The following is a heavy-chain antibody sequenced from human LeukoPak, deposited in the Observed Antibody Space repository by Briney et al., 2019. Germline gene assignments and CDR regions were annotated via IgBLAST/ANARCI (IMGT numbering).Heavy chain of an antibody. CDR1: GYSVSESS. J-gene: IGHJ5*02. CDR2: FDPDDGEI. Sequence: ASVKVSCKVSGYSVSESSMHWVRQAPGQGLEWMGGFDPDDGEIVYAQKFQGRLSMTEDTSTDTAYMELKRLTSDDTAVYYCATWSESGDWLDPWGQGTLVTVSS. CDR3: ATWSESGDWLDP. D-gene: IGHD3-3*01. V-gene: IGHV1-24*01.